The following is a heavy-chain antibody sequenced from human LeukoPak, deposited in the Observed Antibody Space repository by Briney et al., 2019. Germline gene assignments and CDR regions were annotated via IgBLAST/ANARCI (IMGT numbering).Heavy chain of an antibody. D-gene: IGHD2-8*01. Sequence: ASVKVSCKASAYTFTGYYLHWVRQAPGQGPEWMGWIDPNTGDISTAQRFQGRVTMTSDRSISTAYMALSRLTSDDTALYYCARRSRNGLDAFDIWGQGTMVTVSP. CDR1: AYTFTGYY. CDR2: IDPNTGDI. J-gene: IGHJ3*02. CDR3: ARRSRNGLDAFDI. V-gene: IGHV1-2*02.